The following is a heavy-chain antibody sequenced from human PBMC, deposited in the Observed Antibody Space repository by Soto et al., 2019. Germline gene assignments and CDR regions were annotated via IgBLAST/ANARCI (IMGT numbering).Heavy chain of an antibody. CDR1: GYSFTSYW. CDR3: ARGVTGTLRPYHFDY. CDR2: IYPGDSDT. Sequence: GESLKISCQGSGYSFTSYWIGWVRQMPWKGLEWMGIIYPGDSDTRYSPSFQGQVTISADNSIKTAYLQWTSLKASDTAFYYCARGVTGTLRPYHFDYWGPGTLVTVSS. V-gene: IGHV5-51*01. D-gene: IGHD1-20*01. J-gene: IGHJ4*02.